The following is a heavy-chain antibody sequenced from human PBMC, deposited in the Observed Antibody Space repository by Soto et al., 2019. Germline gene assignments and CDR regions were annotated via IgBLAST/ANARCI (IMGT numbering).Heavy chain of an antibody. J-gene: IGHJ4*02. V-gene: IGHV3-15*01. CDR3: TAGYCSGGSCYSVVY. CDR2: IKRRADGGTT. CDR1: GFTFSNVW. Sequence: EVQLVESGGGLVKPGGSLSLSCAASGFTFSNVWMSWVRQAPGKGLEWVGRIKRRADGGTTDYATPVRDRFTVSRDDSKNTLYLQRNSLKTEDTAVYYCTAGYCSGGSCYSVVYWGQGALVTVSS. D-gene: IGHD2-15*01.